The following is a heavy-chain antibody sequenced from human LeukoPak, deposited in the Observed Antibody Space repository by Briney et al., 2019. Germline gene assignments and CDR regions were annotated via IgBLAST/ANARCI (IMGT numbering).Heavy chain of an antibody. D-gene: IGHD7-27*01. Sequence: SVKVSCKASGGTFSSYAISWVRQAPGQGLEWMGGIIPIFGTANYAQKFQGRVTITTDESTSIAYMELSSLRSEDTAVYYCARDQRNWDDAFDIWGQGTMVTVSS. CDR1: GGTFSSYA. J-gene: IGHJ3*02. CDR3: ARDQRNWDDAFDI. V-gene: IGHV1-69*05. CDR2: IIPIFGTA.